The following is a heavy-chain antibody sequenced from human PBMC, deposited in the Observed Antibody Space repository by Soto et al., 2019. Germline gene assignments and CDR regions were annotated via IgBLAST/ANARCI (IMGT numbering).Heavy chain of an antibody. Sequence: QVQLQESGPGLVKPSQTLSLTCTVSGGSISSGGYYWSWIRQHPGKGLEWIGYIYYSGSTYYNPSLKTRVTISVDTYKKKFSLKLSSVTAADTAVYYCAYDYGDYLFDYWLQGTLITVSS. CDR2: IYYSGST. J-gene: IGHJ4*02. CDR3: AYDYGDYLFDY. V-gene: IGHV4-31*03. CDR1: GGSISSGGYY. D-gene: IGHD4-17*01.